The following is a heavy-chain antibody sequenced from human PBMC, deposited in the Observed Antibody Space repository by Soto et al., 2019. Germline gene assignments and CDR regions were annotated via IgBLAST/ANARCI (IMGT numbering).Heavy chain of an antibody. CDR3: ARDSEEFTAAGTEYYFDY. Sequence: QVQLQESGPGLVKPSQTLSLTCTVSGGSISSGGYYWSWIRKHPGKGLEWIGYISYSGSTYYNPSLKSRVTISVDTSKNQFSLKLSSVTAADTAVYYCARDSEEFTAAGTEYYFDYWGQGTLVTVCS. CDR2: ISYSGST. D-gene: IGHD6-13*01. J-gene: IGHJ4*02. CDR1: GGSISSGGYY. V-gene: IGHV4-31*03.